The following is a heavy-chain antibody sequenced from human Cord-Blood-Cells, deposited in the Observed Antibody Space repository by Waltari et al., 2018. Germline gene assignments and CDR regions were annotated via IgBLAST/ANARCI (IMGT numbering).Heavy chain of an antibody. D-gene: IGHD3-22*01. Sequence: QVQLQQWGAGLLKPSETLSLTCAVYGGSFSGYYWSWIRQPPGKGLEWIGEINHNGSTNYNPSLKSRVTISVDTSKNQFSLKLSSVTAADTAVYYCARGGSGYYDSSGYYLDDYWGQGTLVTVSS. CDR2: INHNGST. V-gene: IGHV4-34*01. J-gene: IGHJ4*02. CDR3: ARGGSGYYDSSGYYLDDY. CDR1: GGSFSGYY.